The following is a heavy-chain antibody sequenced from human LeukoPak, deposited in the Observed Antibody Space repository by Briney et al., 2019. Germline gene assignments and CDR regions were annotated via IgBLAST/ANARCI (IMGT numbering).Heavy chain of an antibody. V-gene: IGHV1-46*01. D-gene: IGHD3-10*01. CDR3: ARGLRITMVRGVTLGY. CDR1: GYTFITYY. Sequence: ASVKVSCKASGYTFITYYMHWVRQAPGQGLEWMGIINPGGGSTTYAQKFQGRVTMTRDTSTSTVYMEMSSLKSEDTAVYYCARGLRITMVRGVTLGYWGQGTLVTVSS. CDR2: INPGGGST. J-gene: IGHJ4*02.